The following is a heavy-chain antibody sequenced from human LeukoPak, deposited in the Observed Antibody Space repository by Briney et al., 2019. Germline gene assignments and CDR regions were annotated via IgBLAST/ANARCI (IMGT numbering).Heavy chain of an antibody. D-gene: IGHD3-10*01. CDR3: ASRHINSYASGNFYPAFVI. CDR2: IIPIFGTA. CDR1: GGTFSSYA. V-gene: IGHV1-69*13. Sequence: SVKVSCKASGGTFSSYAISWVRQAPGQGLEWMGGIIPIFGTANYAQKFQGRVTITADESTSTAYMELSSLRSEDTAVYYCASRHINSYASGNFYPAFVIWGQGTMVTVSS. J-gene: IGHJ3*02.